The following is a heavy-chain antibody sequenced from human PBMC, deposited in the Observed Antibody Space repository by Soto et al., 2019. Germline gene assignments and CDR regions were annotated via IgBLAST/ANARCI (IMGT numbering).Heavy chain of an antibody. J-gene: IGHJ4*02. D-gene: IGHD6-13*01. Sequence: WGSLRLSCEASGFTFSSYWMSWVRQDPGKGLEWVAKVRQDGSQKYLVDSVKGRFNISRDNAKNSMYLQMNSLRAEDTAVYYCVRDGSSSWHCHSWDQENLVNLSS. CDR3: VRDGSSSWHCHS. V-gene: IGHV3-7*03. CDR2: VRQDGSQK. CDR1: GFTFSSYW.